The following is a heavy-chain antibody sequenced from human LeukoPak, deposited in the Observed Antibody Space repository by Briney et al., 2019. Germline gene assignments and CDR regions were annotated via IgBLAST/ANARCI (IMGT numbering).Heavy chain of an antibody. CDR3: AKRPRGNYLDPFDY. J-gene: IGHJ4*02. V-gene: IGHV3-23*01. D-gene: IGHD3-10*01. CDR1: GFTFSSYA. CDR2: ISGSGGST. Sequence: GGSLRRSCAASGFTFSSYAMSWVRQAPGKGLEWVSGISGSGGSTYYADSVKGRFTISRDNSKNRLYLQMNSLRAEDTAVYYCAKRPRGNYLDPFDYWGQGTLVTVSS.